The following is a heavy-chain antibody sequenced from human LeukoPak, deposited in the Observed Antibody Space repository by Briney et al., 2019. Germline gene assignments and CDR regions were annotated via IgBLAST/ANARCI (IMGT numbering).Heavy chain of an antibody. V-gene: IGHV4-34*01. D-gene: IGHD3-3*01. J-gene: IGHJ4*02. CDR1: GGSFSGYY. CDR2: INHSGGT. CDR3: ARVGYDFWSGYHIDY. Sequence: PSETLSLTCAVYGGSFSGYYWSWIRQPPGKGLEWIGEINHSGGTNYNPSLKSRVTISVDTSKNQFSLKLSSVTAADTAVYYCARVGYDFWSGYHIDYWGQGTLVTVSS.